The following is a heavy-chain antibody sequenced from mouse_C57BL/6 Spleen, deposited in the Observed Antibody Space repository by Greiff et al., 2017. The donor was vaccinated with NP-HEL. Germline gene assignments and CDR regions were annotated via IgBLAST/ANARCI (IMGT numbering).Heavy chain of an antibody. J-gene: IGHJ4*01. D-gene: IGHD4-1*01. CDR3: ARRTGTGAMDY. V-gene: IGHV5-12*01. CDR1: GFTFSDYY. CDR2: ISNGGGSP. Sequence: DVMLVESGGGLVQPGGSLKLSCAASGFTFSDYYMYWVRQTPEKRLAWVAYISNGGGSPYYQDTVQGRFTISRDNAKNTLYLQMSRLKSEDTAMYYCARRTGTGAMDYWGQGTSVTVSS.